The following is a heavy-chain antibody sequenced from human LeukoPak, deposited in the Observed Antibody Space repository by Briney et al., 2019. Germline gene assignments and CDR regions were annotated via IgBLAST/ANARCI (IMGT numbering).Heavy chain of an antibody. D-gene: IGHD3-9*01. CDR1: GGSISSSSYY. Sequence: PSETLSLTCTVSGGSISSSSYYWGWIRQPPGKGLEWIGSIYYSGSTYYNPSLKSRVTISVDTSKNQFSLKLSSVTAADTAVYYCARAERYFDWFTRPGGMDVWGQGTTVTVSS. V-gene: IGHV4-39*07. CDR2: IYYSGST. J-gene: IGHJ6*02. CDR3: ARAERYFDWFTRPGGMDV.